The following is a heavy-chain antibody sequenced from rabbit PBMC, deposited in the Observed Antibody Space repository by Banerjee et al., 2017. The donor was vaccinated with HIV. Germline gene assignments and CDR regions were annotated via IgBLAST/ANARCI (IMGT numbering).Heavy chain of an antibody. V-gene: IGHV1S40*01. CDR2: IYTDTGSA. CDR3: ARDPHAGGVVYRL. CDR1: GLDFSSSDY. Sequence: QSLEEYGGDLVQSEGSLTLTCKASGLDFSSSDYMCWVRQAPGKGLEWIGCIYTDTGSAYYASWAKGRFTISKTSSTTVTLQMTSLTAADTATYFCARDPHAGGVVYRLWGPGTLVTVS. J-gene: IGHJ4*01. D-gene: IGHD4-2*01.